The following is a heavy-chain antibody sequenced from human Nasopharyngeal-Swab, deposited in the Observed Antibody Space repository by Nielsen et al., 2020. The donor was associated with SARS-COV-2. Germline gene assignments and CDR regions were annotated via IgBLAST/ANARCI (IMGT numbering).Heavy chain of an antibody. V-gene: IGHV4-4*02. J-gene: IGHJ5*02. Sequence: SETLSLTCAVSGGSISSSNWWSWVRQPPGKGLEWIGEIYHSGSTYYNPSLKSRVTISVDTSKNQFSLKLSSVTAADTAVYYCARGRDIVLMVYAVWFDPWGQGTLVTVSS. D-gene: IGHD2-8*01. CDR3: ARGRDIVLMVYAVWFDP. CDR2: IYHSGST. CDR1: GGSISSSNW.